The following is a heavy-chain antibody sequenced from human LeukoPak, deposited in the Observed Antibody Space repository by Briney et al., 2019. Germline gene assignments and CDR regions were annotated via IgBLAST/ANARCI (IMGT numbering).Heavy chain of an antibody. Sequence: SETLSLTCTVSGGSISSSSYYWGWIRQPPGKGLEWIGCIYYSGSTYYNPSLKSRVTISVDTSKNQFSLKLSSVTAADTAVYYCARQYRQQLVRGDYWGQGTLVTVSS. CDR1: GGSISSSSYY. V-gene: IGHV4-39*01. CDR3: ARQYRQQLVRGDY. CDR2: IYYSGST. D-gene: IGHD6-13*01. J-gene: IGHJ4*02.